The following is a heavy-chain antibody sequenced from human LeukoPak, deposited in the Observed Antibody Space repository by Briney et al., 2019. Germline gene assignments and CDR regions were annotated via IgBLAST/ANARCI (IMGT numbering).Heavy chain of an antibody. Sequence: GYSVKASCKASGGTFSSYAISWVRQAPGQGLEWMGWINTNTGNPTYAQGFTGRFVFSSDTSGSTGYLQISSLKAEDTAVYYCARRGFDPWGQGTLVTVTS. CDR1: GGTFSSYA. J-gene: IGHJ5*02. CDR3: ARRGFDP. CDR2: INTNTGNP. V-gene: IGHV7-4-1*02.